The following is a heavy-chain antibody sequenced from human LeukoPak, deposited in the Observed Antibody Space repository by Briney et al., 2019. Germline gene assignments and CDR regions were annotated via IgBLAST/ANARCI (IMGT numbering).Heavy chain of an antibody. CDR1: GDSVSSNVAA. V-gene: IGHV6-1*01. CDR3: TWSPEGSYPDC. Sequence: SQTLSLTCAISGDSVSSNVAAWNWLRQSPSRGLEWLGRTYYRSKWVSDFAASVNGRMIINADTSKNQFSLHLSSVTPEDTAVYFCTWSPEGSYPDCWGQGILVTVSS. J-gene: IGHJ4*02. D-gene: IGHD1-26*01. CDR2: TYYRSKWVS.